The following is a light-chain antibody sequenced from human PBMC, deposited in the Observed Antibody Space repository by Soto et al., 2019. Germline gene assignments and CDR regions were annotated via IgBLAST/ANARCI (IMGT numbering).Light chain of an antibody. CDR1: QSISSW. CDR2: KAS. Sequence: DIQMTQSPSTLSASVGDRVTIXXRASQSISSWLAWYQQKPGKAPKLLIYKASSLESGAPSRFSGSGSGTEFTLTISSLQPDDFATYYCQQYNSYSTFGQGTKVDIK. CDR3: QQYNSYST. J-gene: IGKJ1*01. V-gene: IGKV1-5*03.